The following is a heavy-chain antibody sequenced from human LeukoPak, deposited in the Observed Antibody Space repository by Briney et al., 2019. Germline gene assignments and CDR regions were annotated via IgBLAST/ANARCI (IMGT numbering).Heavy chain of an antibody. CDR3: ARGGGGWYSDY. D-gene: IGHD6-19*01. V-gene: IGHV4-34*01. Sequence: SETLSLTCTVSGGSISGYYWSWIRQPPGKGLEWIGEINHSGSTNYNPSLKSRVTISVDTSKNQFSLKLSSVTAADTAVYYCARGGGGWYSDYWGQGTLVTVSS. CDR1: GGSISGYY. J-gene: IGHJ4*02. CDR2: INHSGST.